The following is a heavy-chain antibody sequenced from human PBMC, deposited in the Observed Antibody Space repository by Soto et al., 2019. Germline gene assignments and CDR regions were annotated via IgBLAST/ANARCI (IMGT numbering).Heavy chain of an antibody. CDR1: GYTFTSYA. J-gene: IGHJ4*02. V-gene: IGHV1-3*05. D-gene: IGHD1-26*01. Sequence: QVQLVQSGAEEKKPGASVKVSCKASGYTFTSYAMHWVRQAPGQRLEWMGWINAGNGNTKYSQKFQGRVTITRDTSASTAHMELSSLRSEDTAVYYCARSGSYWGIEYWGQGTLVTVSS. CDR3: ARSGSYWGIEY. CDR2: INAGNGNT.